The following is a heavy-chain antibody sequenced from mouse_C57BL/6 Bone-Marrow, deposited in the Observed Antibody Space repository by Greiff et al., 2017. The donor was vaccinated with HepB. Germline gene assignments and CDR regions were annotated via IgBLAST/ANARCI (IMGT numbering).Heavy chain of an antibody. CDR1: GFSLTSYG. J-gene: IGHJ4*01. Sequence: VKLMESGPGLVAPSQSLSITCTVSGFSLTSYGVHWVRQPPGKGLEWLVVIWSDGSTTYNSALKSRLSISKDNSKSQVFLKMNSLQTDDTAMYYCARQGITTVVATDYYAMDYWGQGTSVTVSS. CDR2: IWSDGST. CDR3: ARQGITTVVATDYYAMDY. D-gene: IGHD1-1*01. V-gene: IGHV2-6-1*01.